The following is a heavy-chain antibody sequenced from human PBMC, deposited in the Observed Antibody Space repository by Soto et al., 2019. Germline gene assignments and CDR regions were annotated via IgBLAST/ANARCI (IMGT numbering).Heavy chain of an antibody. J-gene: IGHJ6*02. D-gene: IGHD1-1*01. Sequence: GGSLRLSCAASGFTFSSYGMHWVRQAPGKGLEWVAVISYDGSNKYYADSVKGRFTISRDNSKNTLYLQMNSLRAEDTAVYYCAKSQKQLGSYYYYGMDVWGQGTTVTVSS. CDR3: AKSQKQLGSYYYYGMDV. CDR2: ISYDGSNK. CDR1: GFTFSSYG. V-gene: IGHV3-30*18.